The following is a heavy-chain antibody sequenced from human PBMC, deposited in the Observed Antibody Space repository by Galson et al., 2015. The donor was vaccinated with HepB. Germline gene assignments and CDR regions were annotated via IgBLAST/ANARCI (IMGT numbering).Heavy chain of an antibody. CDR2: ISYDGGNK. CDR1: GLTFSTFG. CDR3: ARSTRPFNYYYNGMDV. D-gene: IGHD3-3*02. Sequence: SLRLSCAASGLTFSTFGMHWVRQAPGKGLEWVATISYDGGNKYYADSVKGRFTISRDNSKKMLYLQMNSLRAEDTAVYYCARSTRPFNYYYNGMDVWGQGTTVTVSS. V-gene: IGHV3-30*03. J-gene: IGHJ6*02.